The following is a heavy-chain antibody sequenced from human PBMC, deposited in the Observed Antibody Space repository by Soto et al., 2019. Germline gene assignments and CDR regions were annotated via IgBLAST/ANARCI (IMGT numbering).Heavy chain of an antibody. CDR3: ARDKGSFLLYYYYYMDV. Sequence: QVQLVESGGGVVQPGRSLRLSCAASGFTFSSYGMHWVRQAPGKGLEWVAVIWYDGSNKYYADSVKGRFTISRDNSKNTLYLQMNSLRAEDTAVYYCARDKGSFLLYYYYYMDVWGKGTTVTVSS. J-gene: IGHJ6*03. CDR2: IWYDGSNK. CDR1: GFTFSSYG. V-gene: IGHV3-33*01. D-gene: IGHD6-19*01.